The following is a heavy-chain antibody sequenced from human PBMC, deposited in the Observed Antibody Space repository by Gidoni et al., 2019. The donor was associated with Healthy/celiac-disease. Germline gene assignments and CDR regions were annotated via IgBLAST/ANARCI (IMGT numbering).Heavy chain of an antibody. J-gene: IGHJ6*03. V-gene: IGHV1-18*01. Sequence: QVQLVQSGAEVKKPGASVKVSCKASGYTFTSYGISWVRQAPGQGLEWMGWISAYNGNTNYAQKLQGRVTMTTDTSTSTAYMELRSLRSDDTAVYYCAKSGAAAGTSYYYYMDVWGKGTTVTVSS. CDR1: GYTFTSYG. CDR2: ISAYNGNT. D-gene: IGHD6-13*01. CDR3: AKSGAAAGTSYYYYMDV.